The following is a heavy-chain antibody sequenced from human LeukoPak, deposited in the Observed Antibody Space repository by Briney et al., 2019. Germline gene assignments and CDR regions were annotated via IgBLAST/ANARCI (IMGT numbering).Heavy chain of an antibody. D-gene: IGHD6-6*01. CDR3: ARVRYSSSPGYYYYYYMDV. CDR1: GYTFTSYG. V-gene: IGHV1-18*01. CDR2: ISAYNGNT. J-gene: IGHJ6*03. Sequence: ASVMVSCKASGYTFTSYGISWVRQAPGQGLEWMGWISAYNGNTNYAQKLQGRVTMTTDTSTSTAYMELRSLRSDDTAVYYCARVRYSSSPGYYYYYYMDVWGKGTTVTVSS.